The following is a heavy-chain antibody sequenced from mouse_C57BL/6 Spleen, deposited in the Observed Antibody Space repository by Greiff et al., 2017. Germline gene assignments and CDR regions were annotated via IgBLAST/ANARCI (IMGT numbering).Heavy chain of an antibody. CDR1: GYTFTSYW. J-gene: IGHJ2*01. V-gene: IGHV1-52*01. CDR3: ARSITTVEGY. Sequence: VQLQQPGAELVRPGSSVKLSCKASGYTFTSYWMHWVKQRPIQGLEWIGNINPSDSETHYNQKFKDKATLTVDKSSSTAYMQLSSLTSEDSAVYYCARSITTVEGYWGQGTTLTVSS. CDR2: INPSDSET. D-gene: IGHD1-1*01.